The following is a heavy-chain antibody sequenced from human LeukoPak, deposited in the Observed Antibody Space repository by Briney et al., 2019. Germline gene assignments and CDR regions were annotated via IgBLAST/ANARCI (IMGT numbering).Heavy chain of an antibody. J-gene: IGHJ3*02. V-gene: IGHV4-4*07. CDR3: VRDGVQGAFDI. CDR1: GDSISNYY. D-gene: IGHD2-8*01. Sequence: SETLSLTCSFSGDSISNYYRNWIRQPAGKGLECIGRIYTSGSTNYNPSLKSRVTMSIDTSKNQFSLKLRSVTAADTAVYYCVRDGVQGAFDIWGQGTMVTVSS. CDR2: IYTSGST.